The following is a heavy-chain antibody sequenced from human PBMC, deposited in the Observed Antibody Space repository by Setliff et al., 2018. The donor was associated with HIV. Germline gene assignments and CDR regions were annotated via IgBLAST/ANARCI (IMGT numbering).Heavy chain of an antibody. V-gene: IGHV4-30-4*08. CDR3: ARRSGWSLDY. Sequence: SETLSLTCTVSDGYISDGDYYWTWIRQPPGKGLEWIGHSYYSGSAHYNASLKSRVTMSVDMSNNQFSLKLRSVTAADTAVYYCARRSGWSLDYWGQGTLVTVSS. CDR2: SYYSGSA. CDR1: DGYISDGDYY. D-gene: IGHD6-19*01. J-gene: IGHJ4*02.